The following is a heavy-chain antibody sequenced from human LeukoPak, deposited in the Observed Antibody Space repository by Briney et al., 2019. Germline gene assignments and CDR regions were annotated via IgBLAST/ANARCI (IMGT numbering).Heavy chain of an antibody. D-gene: IGHD5-24*01. V-gene: IGHV3-23*01. Sequence: TGGSLRLSCAASGFTFRNYGMSWVRQAPGKGLEWVSGTIGSGDSKFYADPVKGRFTISRDNSRNTLYLHMNSLRVDDTAVYYCASLYNDHGDYWGQGALVTVSS. CDR2: TIGSGDSK. CDR1: GFTFRNYG. J-gene: IGHJ4*02. CDR3: ASLYNDHGDY.